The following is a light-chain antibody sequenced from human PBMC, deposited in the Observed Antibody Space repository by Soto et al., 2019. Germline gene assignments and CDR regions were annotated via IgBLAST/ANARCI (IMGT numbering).Light chain of an antibody. V-gene: IGKV1-5*01. CDR3: QQYDNYPLT. CDR2: DAS. J-gene: IGKJ4*01. Sequence: DIQMTQSPSTLSASVGDRVTITCRASQSVRSWLAWYRQKPGRPPKFLIYDASSLESGVPSRFRGSGSGTEFTLTISNLQPDDFATYYCQQYDNYPLTFGGGTKVDIK. CDR1: QSVRSW.